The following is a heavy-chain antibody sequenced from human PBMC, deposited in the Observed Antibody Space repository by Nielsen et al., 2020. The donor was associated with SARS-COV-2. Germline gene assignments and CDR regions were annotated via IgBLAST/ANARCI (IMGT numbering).Heavy chain of an antibody. CDR2: IYSGGST. D-gene: IGHD5-18*01. J-gene: IGHJ6*02. Sequence: WIRQPPGKGLEWVSVIYSGGSTYYADSVKGRFTISRHNSKNMLYLQMNSLRAEDTAVYYCAKEVRDTATSYYYYYGMDVWGQGTTVTVSS. CDR3: AKEVRDTATSYYYYYGMDV. V-gene: IGHV3-53*01.